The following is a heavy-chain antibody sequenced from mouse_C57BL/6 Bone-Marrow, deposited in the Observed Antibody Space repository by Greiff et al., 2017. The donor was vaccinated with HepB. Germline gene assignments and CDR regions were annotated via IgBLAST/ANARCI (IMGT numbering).Heavy chain of an antibody. CDR3: AREVAYYSNYLYYYAMDY. Sequence: QVQLQQSGAELVRPGASVQMSCKASGYTFTSYNMHWVKQTPRQGLEWIGAIYPGNGDTSYNQKFKGKATLTVDKSSSTAYMQLSSLTSEDSAVYFCAREVAYYSNYLYYYAMDYWGQGTSVTVSS. CDR2: IYPGNGDT. V-gene: IGHV1-12*01. D-gene: IGHD2-5*01. J-gene: IGHJ4*01. CDR1: GYTFTSYN.